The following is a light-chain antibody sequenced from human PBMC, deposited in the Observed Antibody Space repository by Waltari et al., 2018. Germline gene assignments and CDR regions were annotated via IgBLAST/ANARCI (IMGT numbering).Light chain of an antibody. CDR3: AAWDNSLSGWV. Sequence: QSVLTQPPSASGTPGQRVTLSCSGIRSNFGHPSLFCYQQLPGPPPKLLIYRNDQRPSGGPDRFSGSKSVTSASLAIGGLRSEDEADYHCAAWDNSLSGWVFGEGTKLTVL. V-gene: IGLV1-47*01. J-gene: IGLJ3*02. CDR1: RSNFGHPS. CDR2: RND.